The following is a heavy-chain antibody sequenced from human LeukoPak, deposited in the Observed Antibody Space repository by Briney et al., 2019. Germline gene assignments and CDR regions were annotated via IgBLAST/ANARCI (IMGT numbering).Heavy chain of an antibody. Sequence: PGGSLRLSCAASGFTFDDYAMHWVRQAPGKGLEWVAIISYDGSNKYYADSVKGRFTISRDSSKNTLYLQMNSLRAEDTAVYYCARDNLPGYWGQGTLVTVSS. V-gene: IGHV3-30*04. CDR2: ISYDGSNK. D-gene: IGHD5-24*01. J-gene: IGHJ4*02. CDR3: ARDNLPGY. CDR1: GFTFDDYA.